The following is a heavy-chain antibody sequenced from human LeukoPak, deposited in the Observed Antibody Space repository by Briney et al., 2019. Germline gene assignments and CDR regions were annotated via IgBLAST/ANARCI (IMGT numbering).Heavy chain of an antibody. D-gene: IGHD1-1*01. CDR3: AKGLRYITNWYEELDS. J-gene: IGHJ5*01. CDR2: ITGSGGST. CDR1: GFTFSTYA. V-gene: IGHV3-23*01. Sequence: GGSLRLSCAAYGFTFSTYAMSWVRQAPGKGLEWVSVITGSGGSTYYADSVKGRFTISRDNSKNTLYLQMNSLRAEDTALYFCAKGLRYITNWYEELDSWGQGSLVTVSS.